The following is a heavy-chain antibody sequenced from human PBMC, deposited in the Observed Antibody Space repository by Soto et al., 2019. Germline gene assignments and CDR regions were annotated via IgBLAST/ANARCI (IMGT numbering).Heavy chain of an antibody. V-gene: IGHV1-69*12. CDR3: ARDRITMDKYFDL. D-gene: IGHD3-10*01. CDR2: IIPIFGTA. CDR1: GGTFSSYA. Sequence: QVQLVQSGAEVKKPGSSVKVSCKASGGTFSSYAISWLRQAPRQGLEWMGGIIPIFGTANYAQKFQGRVTITADESTSTAYMELSSLRSEVTAVYYCARDRITMDKYFDLWGRGTLVTVSS. J-gene: IGHJ2*01.